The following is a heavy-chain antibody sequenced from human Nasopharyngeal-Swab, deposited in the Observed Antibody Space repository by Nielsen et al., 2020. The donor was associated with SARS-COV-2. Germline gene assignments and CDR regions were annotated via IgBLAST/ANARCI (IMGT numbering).Heavy chain of an antibody. CDR2: ISSNGGST. CDR3: ARGGGVDTLIDY. V-gene: IGHV3-64*01. CDR1: GFTFSSYG. D-gene: IGHD5-18*01. J-gene: IGHJ4*02. Sequence: GGSLRLSCAASGFTFSSYGMHWVRQAPGKGLEYVSAISSNGGSTYYANSVKGRFTFSRDNSKNTLYLQMGSLRAEDMAVYYCARGGGVDTLIDYWGQGTLVTVSS.